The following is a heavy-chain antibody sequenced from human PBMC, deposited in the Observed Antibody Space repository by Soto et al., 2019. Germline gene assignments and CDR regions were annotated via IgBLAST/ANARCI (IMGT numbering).Heavy chain of an antibody. CDR2: INAGYGNT. Sequence: QVHLVQSGAEVRKPGASVKVSCKASGYTFSSYAMHWVRQAPGQRLEWMGWINAGYGNTKSSQKCPDRVTISRDTSASTAYMELTSLRSEDTAVYYCARDTGDGTFDFWGQGTLVTVSS. V-gene: IGHV1-3*01. CDR3: ARDTGDGTFDF. D-gene: IGHD7-27*01. CDR1: GYTFSSYA. J-gene: IGHJ4*02.